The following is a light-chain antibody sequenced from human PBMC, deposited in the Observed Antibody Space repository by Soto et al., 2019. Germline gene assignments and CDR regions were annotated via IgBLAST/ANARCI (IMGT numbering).Light chain of an antibody. V-gene: IGKV4-1*01. CDR2: WAS. CDR1: QSLLYSANNKNK. J-gene: IGKJ1*01. Sequence: DIVMTQSPDSLAVSLGERATINCRSSQSLLYSANNKNKLAWYQQKSGLPPKLLIYWASTRDSGVPDRFSGSGSGTDVTLTISSLQAEDVAVYYCQQYYNSPRTFGQGTKVEIK. CDR3: QQYYNSPRT.